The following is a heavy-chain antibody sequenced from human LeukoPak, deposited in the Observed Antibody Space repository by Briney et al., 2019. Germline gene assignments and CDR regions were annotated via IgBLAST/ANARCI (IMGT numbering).Heavy chain of an antibody. CDR2: ISSSRGYI. V-gene: IGHV3-21*01. Sequence: PGGSLRLSCAASGFTFSSYSMNWVRQALGKGLEWVSFISSSRGYIYYADSVKGRFTISRDNAKNSLYLQMNSLRAEDTAVYYCARFIAAPYYFDYWGRGTLVTVSS. J-gene: IGHJ4*02. CDR3: ARFIAAPYYFDY. CDR1: GFTFSSYS. D-gene: IGHD6-13*01.